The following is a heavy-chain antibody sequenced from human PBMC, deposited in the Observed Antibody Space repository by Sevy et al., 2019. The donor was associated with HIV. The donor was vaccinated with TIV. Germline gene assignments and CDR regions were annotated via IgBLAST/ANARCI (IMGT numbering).Heavy chain of an antibody. J-gene: IGHJ4*02. CDR1: GFSFSTYA. V-gene: IGHV3-23*01. CDR2: ISGSGSNT. D-gene: IGHD3-22*01. CDR3: AKEGPGYNYDSSGYFPS. Sequence: GGSLRLSCAASGFSFSTYAMTWVRQAPGKGLEWVSAISGSGSNTYNADSVKGRFTISRDNSMNTLYLQMNSPRAEDTAVYYCAKEGPGYNYDSSGYFPSWGQGTLVTVSS.